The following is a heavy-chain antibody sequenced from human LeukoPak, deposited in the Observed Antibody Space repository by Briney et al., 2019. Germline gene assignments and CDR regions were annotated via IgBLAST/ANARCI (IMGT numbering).Heavy chain of an antibody. CDR3: ARHRYCSGGSCYRDWFDP. V-gene: IGHV5-10-1*01. Sequence: GESLRISCKGSGYSFTSYWISWVRQMPGKGLEWMGRIDPSDSYTNYSPSFQGHATISADKSISTAYLQWSSLKASDTAMYYCARHRYCSGGSCYRDWFDPWGQGTLVTVSS. J-gene: IGHJ5*02. D-gene: IGHD2-15*01. CDR1: GYSFTSYW. CDR2: IDPSDSYT.